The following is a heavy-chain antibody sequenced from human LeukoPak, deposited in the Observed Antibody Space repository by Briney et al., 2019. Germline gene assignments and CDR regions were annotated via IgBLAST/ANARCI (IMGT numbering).Heavy chain of an antibody. D-gene: IGHD3-10*01. CDR1: GFTFSSYG. V-gene: IGHV3-33*01. Sequence: GGPLRLSCAASGFTFSSYGMHWVRQAPGKGLEWVAVIWYDGSNKYYADSVKGRFSISRDNSKNTLYLQMNSLRAEDTAVYYCARKNSGSSYYFDSWGQGTLVTVSS. CDR3: ARKNSGSSYYFDS. CDR2: IWYDGSNK. J-gene: IGHJ4*02.